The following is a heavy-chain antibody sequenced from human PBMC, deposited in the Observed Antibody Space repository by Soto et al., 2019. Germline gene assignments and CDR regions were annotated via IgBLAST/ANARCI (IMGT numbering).Heavy chain of an antibody. CDR3: AIGPYYDFWSGYYLAYYYGMDV. Sequence: ASVKVSCKASGYTFTSYGISWVRQAPGQGLEGMGWISAYNGNTNYAQKLQGRVTMTRDTSTSTVYMELSSLRSEDTAVYYCAIGPYYDFWSGYYLAYYYGMDVWGQGTTVTVSS. CDR2: ISAYNGNT. V-gene: IGHV1-18*01. CDR1: GYTFTSYG. J-gene: IGHJ6*02. D-gene: IGHD3-3*01.